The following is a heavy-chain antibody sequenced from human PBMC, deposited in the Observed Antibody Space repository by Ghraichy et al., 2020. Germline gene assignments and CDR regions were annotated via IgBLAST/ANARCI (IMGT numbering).Heavy chain of an antibody. D-gene: IGHD3-10*01. V-gene: IGHV3-23*01. CDR3: ARRPTYSGLGTCFDY. CDR1: GITFSNYA. J-gene: IGHJ4*02. CDR2: INGAGEKT. Sequence: GGSLRLSCAASGITFSNYAMSWVRQIPGKGLEWVSTINGAGEKTYYADSVKGRFTISRDNSMNTLYLQMNNLRAEDTARYYCARRPTYSGLGTCFDYWGPGTLVTFSS.